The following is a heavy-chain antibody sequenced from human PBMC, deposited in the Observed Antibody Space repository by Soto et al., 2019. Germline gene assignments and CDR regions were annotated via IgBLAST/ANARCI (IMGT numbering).Heavy chain of an antibody. CDR2: IYYNGDT. CDR3: AREGGDFVQVPYY. V-gene: IGHV4-30-4*01. J-gene: IGHJ4*02. Sequence: QVRLQESGPKLVRPSQTLSLTCSVSGVSINRGDYYWSWIRQSPGRGLEWIGSIYYNGDTNYNPSPGRRVTMAVDTAKNQILLGLQSVVAADTAVYFCAREGGDFVQVPYYWGQGTLITVSS. CDR1: GVSINRGDYY. D-gene: IGHD3-3*01.